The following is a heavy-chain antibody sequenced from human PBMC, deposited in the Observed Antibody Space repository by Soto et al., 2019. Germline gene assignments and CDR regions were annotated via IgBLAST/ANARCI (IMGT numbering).Heavy chain of an antibody. CDR3: GRGRRDGRTFVDY. J-gene: IGHJ4*02. CDR2: IRNKAFSYTT. CDR1: GFTFSDHY. V-gene: IGHV3-72*01. D-gene: IGHD3-3*02. Sequence: GGSLRLSCAASGFTFSDHYIDWVRQAPGEGLEWIGRIRNKAFSYTTEYAASVKGRFTISRDDSRNSLYLQMDNLKTEDTALYYCGRGRRDGRTFVDYSGQATLVTVSS.